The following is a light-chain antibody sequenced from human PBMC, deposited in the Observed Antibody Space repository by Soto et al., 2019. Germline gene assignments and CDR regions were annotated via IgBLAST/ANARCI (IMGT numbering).Light chain of an antibody. CDR3: QQYGSSPTWT. Sequence: ESVLAQSPVTLSWSPAERSTLSCMAIQSVSSNYLAWYQQKPGQAPRLLIYGASTRASGIPDRFSGSGSGTDFTLTISRLEPEDSAVYYCQQYGSSPTWTFGQGTKVDIK. J-gene: IGKJ1*01. CDR2: GAS. CDR1: QSVSSNY. V-gene: IGKV3-20*01.